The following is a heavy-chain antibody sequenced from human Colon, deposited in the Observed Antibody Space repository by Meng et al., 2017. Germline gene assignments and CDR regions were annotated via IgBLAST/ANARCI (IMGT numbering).Heavy chain of an antibody. CDR3: AKLSGYSSSWYFDY. J-gene: IGHJ4*02. D-gene: IGHD6-13*01. V-gene: IGHV3-23*01. CDR2: IRGSGGST. Sequence: AETLSLTCAASGFSISSYAMSLVRQAPGKGLEWVSAIRGSGGSTYYAVFVKGRFTISRDNSKNTLYLQMNSLRAEATAVYYCAKLSGYSSSWYFDYWGQGTLVTVSS. CDR1: GFSISSYA.